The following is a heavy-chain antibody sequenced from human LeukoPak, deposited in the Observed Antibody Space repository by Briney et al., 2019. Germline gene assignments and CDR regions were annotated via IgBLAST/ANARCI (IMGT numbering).Heavy chain of an antibody. CDR1: GFTFSNCG. V-gene: IGHV3-33*06. CDR3: AKDLTSSTTVIDY. CDR2: IWYDGSNK. J-gene: IGHJ4*02. D-gene: IGHD2-2*01. Sequence: GGSLRLSCAASGFTFSNCGMYWVRQAPGQGLEWVAVIWYDGSNKYYADSVQGRFTISRDNSKNTLYLHMNSLRAEDTAVYYCAKDLTSSTTVIDYWGQGTPVIVSS.